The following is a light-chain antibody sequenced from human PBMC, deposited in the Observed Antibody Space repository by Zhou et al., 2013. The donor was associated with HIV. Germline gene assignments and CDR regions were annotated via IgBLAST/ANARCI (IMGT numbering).Light chain of an antibody. CDR3: MQALQTTWT. CDR1: QSLLHSDGKTY. CDR2: ELS. J-gene: IGKJ1*01. Sequence: DIVMTQTPLSLSVTPGQPASISCKSSQSLLHSDGKTYLYWYLQKAGQSPQLLIYELSNRFSGVADRFSGSGSGTDFTLKISRVEAEDVGFYYCMQALQTTWTFGQGTKVEIK. V-gene: IGKV2-29*03.